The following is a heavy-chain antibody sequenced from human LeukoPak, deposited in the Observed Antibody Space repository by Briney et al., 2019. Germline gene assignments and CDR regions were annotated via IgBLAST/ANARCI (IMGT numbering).Heavy chain of an antibody. D-gene: IGHD3-22*01. J-gene: IGHJ4*02. CDR3: ARDVRDSSGYYLRAFGY. CDR2: IHYSGST. V-gene: IGHV4-39*07. Sequence: SETLSLTCTVSGGSIRSSNNYWGWIRQPPGKGLEWIGGIHYSGSTYYYPSLKSRVAISVDTSKNQFSLKLSPVTAADTAVYYCARDVRDSSGYYLRAFGYWGQGTLVTVPS. CDR1: GGSIRSSNNY.